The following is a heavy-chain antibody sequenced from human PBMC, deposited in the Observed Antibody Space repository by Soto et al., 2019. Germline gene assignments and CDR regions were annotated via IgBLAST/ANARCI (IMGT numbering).Heavy chain of an antibody. Sequence: EVQLVESGGGLVQPGGSLRLSCAASGFTFSSYWMHWVRQAPGKGLVWVSRITSDGSDTSYAASVKGRFTISRDNAKNTLDLQMSRLRAENTAVYYCVRVAYGDLGGWGQGTLVTVSS. V-gene: IGHV3-74*01. CDR2: ITSDGSDT. CDR1: GFTFSSYW. CDR3: VRVAYGDLGG. D-gene: IGHD4-17*01. J-gene: IGHJ4*02.